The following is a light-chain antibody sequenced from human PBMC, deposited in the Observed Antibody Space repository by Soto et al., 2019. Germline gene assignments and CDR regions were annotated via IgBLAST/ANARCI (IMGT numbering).Light chain of an antibody. J-gene: IGKJ1*01. Sequence: AIQMTQSPSSLSASVGDRVTITCRASQDISNDLGWYQQKPGRAPKFLIYAASTLQRGVPSRYSGSGSGTDFTLTITSLQREDFATYYCLQDYTFPWTFGQGTKVEI. CDR1: QDISND. CDR2: AAS. CDR3: LQDYTFPWT. V-gene: IGKV1-6*01.